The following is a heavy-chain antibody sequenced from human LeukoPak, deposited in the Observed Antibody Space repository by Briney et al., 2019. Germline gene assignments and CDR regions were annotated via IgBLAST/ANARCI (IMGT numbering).Heavy chain of an antibody. D-gene: IGHD5-12*01. CDR1: GYSFTSYW. Sequence: GESLKISCKGSGYSFTSYWIGWVRQMPGKGLEWMGIIYPGDSDTRYSPPFQGQVTISADKSISTAYLQWSSLKASDTAMYYCARGGLRYSGYDNFDYWGQGTLVTVSS. CDR2: IYPGDSDT. J-gene: IGHJ4*02. CDR3: ARGGLRYSGYDNFDY. V-gene: IGHV5-51*01.